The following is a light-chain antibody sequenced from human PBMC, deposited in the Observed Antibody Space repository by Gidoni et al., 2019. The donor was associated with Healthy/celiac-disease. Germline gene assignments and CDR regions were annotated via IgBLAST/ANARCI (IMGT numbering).Light chain of an antibody. V-gene: IGKV2-28*01. J-gene: IGKJ1*01. CDR1: QSLLHSNGYNY. CDR3: MQALQTPLT. CDR2: LGS. Sequence: DSVRTQSPLSLPVTPGEPASISCRPSQSLLHSNGYNYFDWYLQRPGQSPHLLIYLGSNRACGVPVRFSGSGSGTDFTLHLRRAEAEDVGVYYCMQALQTPLTFXQXTKVXIK.